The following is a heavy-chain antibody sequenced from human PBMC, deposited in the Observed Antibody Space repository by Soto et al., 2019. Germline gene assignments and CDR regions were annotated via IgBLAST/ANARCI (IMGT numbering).Heavy chain of an antibody. CDR2: TRNKANSYSP. V-gene: IGHV3-72*01. D-gene: IGHD1-26*01. J-gene: IGHJ4*02. CDR1: GFTFSDYY. Sequence: PGGSLRLSCAASGFTFSDYYMDWVRQVPGKGLEWVGHTRNKANSYSPEYAPSVKGRFTISRHDLEDSMYLQMNSLKTEDTAVYYCARDTGGSYDYWGQGALVTVSS. CDR3: ARDTGGSYDY.